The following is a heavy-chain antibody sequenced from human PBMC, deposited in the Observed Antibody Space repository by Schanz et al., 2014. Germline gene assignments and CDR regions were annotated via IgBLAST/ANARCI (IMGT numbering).Heavy chain of an antibody. V-gene: IGHV3-48*04. J-gene: IGHJ4*02. CDR3: ARDKGGYYPFDY. CDR1: GFTFSYYN. D-gene: IGHD3-3*01. Sequence: EVQLVESGGGLVQPGGSLRLSCAASGFTFSYYNMNWVRQAPGKGLEWVSCIRGSGGSTLYADSVQGRFTISRDNAKNSLYLQMNSLRAEDTAVYYCARDKGGYYPFDYWGQGTLVTVSS. CDR2: IRGSGGST.